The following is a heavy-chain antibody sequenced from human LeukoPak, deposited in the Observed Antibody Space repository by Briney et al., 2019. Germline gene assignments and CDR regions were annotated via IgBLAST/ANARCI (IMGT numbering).Heavy chain of an antibody. CDR3: ARVAAVVFTPTHFDS. CDR2: ISSSSTI. CDR1: GFTFSSYS. J-gene: IGHJ4*02. D-gene: IGHD3-22*01. Sequence: GGSLRLSCAASGFTFSSYSMSWVRQTPGKGLEWVSHISSSSTILYAESVKGRFTISRDDAKNSLYLQMNSLRVDDTAVYYCARVAAVVFTPTHFDSWGQGTPVTVSS. V-gene: IGHV3-48*04.